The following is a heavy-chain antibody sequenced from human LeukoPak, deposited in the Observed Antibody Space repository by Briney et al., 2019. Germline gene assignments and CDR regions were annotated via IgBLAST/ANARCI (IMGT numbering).Heavy chain of an antibody. CDR3: ARAVVVPAATYYYYYYMDV. CDR1: GFTVSSNY. Sequence: GGSLRLSCAASGFTVSSNYMSWVRQAPGKGLEWVSVIYSGGSTYYADSAKGRFTISRDNSKNTLYLQMNSLRAEDTAVYYCARAVVVPAATYYYYYYMDVWGKGTTVTVSS. J-gene: IGHJ6*03. CDR2: IYSGGST. D-gene: IGHD2-2*01. V-gene: IGHV3-66*02.